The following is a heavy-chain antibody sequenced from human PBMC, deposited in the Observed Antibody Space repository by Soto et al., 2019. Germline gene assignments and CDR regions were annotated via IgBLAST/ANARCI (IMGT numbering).Heavy chain of an antibody. CDR1: GGTFSSYA. CDR2: IIPIFGTA. CDR3: VRWGAEISINLPFDY. Sequence: QVQLVQSGAEVKKPGSSVKVSCKASGGTFSSYAISWVRQAPGQGLEWMGGIIPIFGTANYAQKFQGRVTITEDESTSPAYMALSSLTSEDTAWYYCVRWGAEISINLPFDYWGQGSLVIVSS. D-gene: IGHD3-16*01. V-gene: IGHV1-69*01. J-gene: IGHJ4*02.